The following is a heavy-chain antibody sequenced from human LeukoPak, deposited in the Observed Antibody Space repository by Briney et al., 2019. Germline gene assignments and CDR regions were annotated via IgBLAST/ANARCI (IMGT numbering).Heavy chain of an antibody. J-gene: IGHJ4*02. Sequence: SETLSLTCAVYGGSFSGYYWSWIRQPPGKGLEWIGEINHSGSTNYNPSLKSRVTISVDTSKNQFSLKLSSVTAADTAVYYCARGRRRTDYWGQGTLVTVSS. CDR1: GGSFSGYY. CDR2: INHSGST. V-gene: IGHV4-34*01. CDR3: ARGRRRTDY.